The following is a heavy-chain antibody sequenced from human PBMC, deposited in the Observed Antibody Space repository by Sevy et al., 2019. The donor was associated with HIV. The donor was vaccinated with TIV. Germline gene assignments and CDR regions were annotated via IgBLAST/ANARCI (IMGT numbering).Heavy chain of an antibody. D-gene: IGHD6-6*01. V-gene: IGHV1-2*02. CDR1: GYTFTGYY. J-gene: IGHJ4*02. Sequence: ASVKVSCKASGYTFTGYYMHWVRQAPGQGFEWMGWINPNSGVTNYAQKFQGRVTMTRDTSISTAYMELSRLRSDDTAVYYCAQTLDRRLVPDYSGQGTMVTVSS. CDR2: INPNSGVT. CDR3: AQTLDRRLVPDY.